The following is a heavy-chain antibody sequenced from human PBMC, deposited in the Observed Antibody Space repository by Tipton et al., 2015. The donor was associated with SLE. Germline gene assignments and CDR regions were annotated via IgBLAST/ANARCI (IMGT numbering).Heavy chain of an antibody. J-gene: IGHJ6*03. Sequence: SLRLSCAASGFTFSSYEMNWVRQAPGKGLEWVSYISSSGSTIYYADSVKGRFTISRDNAKNSLYLQMNSLRAEDTAVYYCARGGERAHYYYYYYMDVWGKGTTVTVSS. CDR1: GFTFSSYE. V-gene: IGHV3-48*03. CDR3: ARGGERAHYYYYYYMDV. D-gene: IGHD3-10*01. CDR2: ISSSGSTI.